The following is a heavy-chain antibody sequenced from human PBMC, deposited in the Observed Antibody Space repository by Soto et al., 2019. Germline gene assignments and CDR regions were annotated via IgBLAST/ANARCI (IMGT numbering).Heavy chain of an antibody. CDR2: ISGNGRSS. D-gene: IGHD3-10*01. J-gene: IGHJ4*02. CDR3: ATHRGREVVRGVLHYYDS. Sequence: EKQLLESGGGLVQPGGSLTLSCAASGFNFGSYAMSWVRQAPGKGLEWVSGISGNGRSSFYADSVKGRFTISRDKSQSTVFLQVSSLRAEDTAVYYCATHRGREVVRGVLHYYDSCGPGTLVTVSS. V-gene: IGHV3-23*01. CDR1: GFNFGSYA.